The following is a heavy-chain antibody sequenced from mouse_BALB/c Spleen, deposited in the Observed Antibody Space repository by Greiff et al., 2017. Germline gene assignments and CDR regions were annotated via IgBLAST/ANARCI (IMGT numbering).Heavy chain of an antibody. CDR3: ARDGNYGNYGAMDY. V-gene: IGHV7-3*02. CDR1: GFTFTDYY. CDR2: IRNKANGYTT. D-gene: IGHD2-1*01. Sequence: EVMLVESGGGLVQPGGSLRLSCATSGFTFTDYYMSWVRQPPGKALEWLGFIRNKANGYTTEYSASVKGRFTISRDNSQSILYLQMNTLRAEDSATYYCARDGNYGNYGAMDYWGRGTSVTVSS. J-gene: IGHJ4*01.